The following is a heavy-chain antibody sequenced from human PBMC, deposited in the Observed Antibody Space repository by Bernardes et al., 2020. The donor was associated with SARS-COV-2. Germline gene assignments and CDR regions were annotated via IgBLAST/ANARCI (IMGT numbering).Heavy chain of an antibody. Sequence: GGSLRLSCVASGFTFSNCGMHWVRQAPGKGLEWVAVIWYEGTNKYYVDSVKGRFTVSRDNSKNTLYLQMNSLRAEDTAVYYCARGMDNWKWVGLDVWGQGTTVTVSS. V-gene: IGHV3-33*01. CDR1: GFTFSNCG. D-gene: IGHD1-20*01. CDR2: IWYEGTNK. CDR3: ARGMDNWKWVGLDV. J-gene: IGHJ6*02.